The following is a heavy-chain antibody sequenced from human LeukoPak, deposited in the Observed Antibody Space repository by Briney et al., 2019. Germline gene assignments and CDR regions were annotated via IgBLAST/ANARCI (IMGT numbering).Heavy chain of an antibody. V-gene: IGHV3-7*03. CDR3: ARAGVLWFGESKFDY. J-gene: IGHJ4*02. CDR2: IKEDGSEK. Sequence: GGSLRLSCAASGFTFSSYWMSWVRQAPGKRLEWVANIKEDGSEKYYVDSVKGRFTISRDNAKNSLYLQMNSLRAEDTAVYYCARAGVLWFGESKFDYWGQGTQVTVSS. D-gene: IGHD3-10*01. CDR1: GFTFSSYW.